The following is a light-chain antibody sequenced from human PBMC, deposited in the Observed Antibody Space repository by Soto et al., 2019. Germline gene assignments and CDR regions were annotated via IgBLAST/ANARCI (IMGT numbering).Light chain of an antibody. CDR1: ETLFYSSNNRNY. V-gene: IGKV4-1*01. Sequence: DIVMTQYADSLALSLCDSSPSSSDFTETLFYSSNNRNYLAWYQQRPGQPPKLLIKWASARESGVPARFTGSGSGTDFTLTIAGLQAEDVATYYCQHFYSTPQTFGQGTKVDIK. J-gene: IGKJ1*01. CDR3: QHFYSTPQT. CDR2: WAS.